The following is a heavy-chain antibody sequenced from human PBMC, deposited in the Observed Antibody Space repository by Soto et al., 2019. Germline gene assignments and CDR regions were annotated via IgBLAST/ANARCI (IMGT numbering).Heavy chain of an antibody. CDR1: GGSINSGYY. J-gene: IGHJ4*02. CDR2: IYDSGST. CDR3: TRGAPYFDY. V-gene: IGHV4-31*03. Sequence: SETLSLTCTVSGGSINSGYYWNWIRQHPGKGLEWIGYIYDSGSTYYNPSLRSRVTISVDTSNNQFPLKLTSVTAADTAVYYCTRGAPYFDYWGQGTLVTVSS.